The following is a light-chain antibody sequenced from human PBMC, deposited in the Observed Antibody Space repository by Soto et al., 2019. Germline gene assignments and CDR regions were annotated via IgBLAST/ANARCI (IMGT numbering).Light chain of an antibody. CDR2: YDG. V-gene: IGLV3-21*04. J-gene: IGLJ2*01. CDR1: NIGSKT. CDR3: QVWDSGSDHVV. Sequence: SYELTQPPSVSVAPGQTARITCGGNNIGSKTVHWYQQMPGQAPVLVIFYDGDRPSGIPERFSGSKSGNTATLTISRVEAGDEADYYCQVWDSGSDHVVFGGGTKLTVL.